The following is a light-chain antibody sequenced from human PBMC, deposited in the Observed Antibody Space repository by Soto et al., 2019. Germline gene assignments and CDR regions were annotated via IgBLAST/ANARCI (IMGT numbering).Light chain of an antibody. J-gene: IGKJ5*01. CDR2: DAS. CDR1: QFVTSGH. CDR3: QQYGSLVS. V-gene: IGKV3-20*01. Sequence: EIVLTHSPGTLSVSSGEGATLSCRASQFVTSGHLAWYQQKPGQAPRLLIYDASTRATGIPDRFSGSGSGTGFSLNSSRLEPEDSAVYYCQQYGSLVSVGQGTRLEIK.